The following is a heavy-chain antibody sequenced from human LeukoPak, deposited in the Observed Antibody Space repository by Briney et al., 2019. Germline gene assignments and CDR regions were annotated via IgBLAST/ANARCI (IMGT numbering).Heavy chain of an antibody. CDR2: INHSGST. V-gene: IGHV4-34*01. CDR3: ARGLRWLPHSWFDP. CDR1: GGSFSGYY. Sequence: SETLSLTCAVYGGSFSGYYWSWIRQPPGKGLEWIGEINHSGSTNYNPSLKSRVTISVDTSKNQFSLKLSSVTAADTAVYYCARGLRWLPHSWFDPWGQGTLVTVSS. D-gene: IGHD5-12*01. J-gene: IGHJ5*02.